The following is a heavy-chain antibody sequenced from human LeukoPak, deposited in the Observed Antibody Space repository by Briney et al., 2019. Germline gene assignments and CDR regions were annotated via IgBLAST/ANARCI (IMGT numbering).Heavy chain of an antibody. CDR2: INPSGGST. V-gene: IGHV1-46*01. CDR1: GYTFTSYY. D-gene: IGHD3-22*01. Sequence: HVASVKVSCKASGYTFTSYYMHWVRQAPGQGLEWMGIINPSGGSTSYAQKFQGRVTMTRDTSTSTVYMELSSLRSEDTAVYYCARAYNYDSSGYFSLGDYWGQGTLVTVSS. CDR3: ARAYNYDSSGYFSLGDY. J-gene: IGHJ4*02.